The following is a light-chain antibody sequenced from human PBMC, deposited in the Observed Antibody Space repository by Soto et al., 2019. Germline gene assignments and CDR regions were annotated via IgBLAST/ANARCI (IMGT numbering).Light chain of an antibody. CDR2: AAS. V-gene: IGKV3-20*01. CDR3: QQYGSSRWT. J-gene: IGKJ1*01. Sequence: EVVLTQSPGTLSLSPGERTTLSCRASQSVSSSYLAWYQQKPGQAPRLLIYAASSRATGIPDRFSGSGSGTDFTLTISRLEPEDFAVYYCQQYGSSRWTFGQGTKVEIK. CDR1: QSVSSSY.